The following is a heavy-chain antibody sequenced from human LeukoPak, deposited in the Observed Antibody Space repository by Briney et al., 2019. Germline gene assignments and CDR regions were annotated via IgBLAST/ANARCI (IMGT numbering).Heavy chain of an antibody. CDR3: ARAEGAGYNLGAFDI. V-gene: IGHV4-4*07. D-gene: IGHD5-24*01. Sequence: SETLSLTCTFSGGSISSYYWSWIRQPAGKELEWIGRIYTSGSTNYSPSLKSRVTMSVDTSKNQFSLKLSSVTAADTAVYYCARAEGAGYNLGAFDIWGQGTMVTVSS. CDR1: GGSISSYY. J-gene: IGHJ3*02. CDR2: IYTSGST.